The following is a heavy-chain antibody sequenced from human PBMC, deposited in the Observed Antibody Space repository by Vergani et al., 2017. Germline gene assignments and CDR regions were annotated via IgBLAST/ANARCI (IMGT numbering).Heavy chain of an antibody. J-gene: IGHJ4*02. Sequence: EVQLLESGGGLVQPGGSLRLSCAASGFTFSSYSMNWVRQAPGKGLEWVSSISSSSSYIYYADSVKGRFTISRDNAKNSLYLQMNSLIADDTALYYCAKELRSALYSSSSAGFDYWGQGTLVTVSS. CDR1: GFTFSSYS. D-gene: IGHD6-6*01. CDR3: AKELRSALYSSSSAGFDY. CDR2: ISSSSSYI. V-gene: IGHV3-21*04.